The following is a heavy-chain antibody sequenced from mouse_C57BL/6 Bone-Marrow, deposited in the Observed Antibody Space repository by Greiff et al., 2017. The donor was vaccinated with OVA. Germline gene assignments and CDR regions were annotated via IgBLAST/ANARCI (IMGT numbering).Heavy chain of an antibody. Sequence: QVQLQQSGPGLVQPSQSLSITCTVSGFSLTSYGVHWVRQSPGKGLEGLGVIWSGGSTDYNAAFISRLSISKDNSKSQVFFKMNSLQADDTAIYYCARKNYGSSLWFAYWGQGTLVTVSA. CDR2: IWSGGST. J-gene: IGHJ3*01. CDR1: GFSLTSYG. V-gene: IGHV2-2*01. CDR3: ARKNYGSSLWFAY. D-gene: IGHD1-1*01.